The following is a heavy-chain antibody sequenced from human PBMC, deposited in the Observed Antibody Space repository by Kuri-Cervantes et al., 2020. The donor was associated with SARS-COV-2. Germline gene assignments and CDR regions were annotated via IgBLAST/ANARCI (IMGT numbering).Heavy chain of an antibody. CDR2: ISYDGSNK. J-gene: IGHJ4*02. D-gene: IGHD1-26*01. V-gene: IGHV3-30*18. Sequence: GGSLRLSCAASGFTFSSYGMHWVRQAPGKGLEWVAVISYDGSNKYYADSVEGRFTISRDNSKNTLYLQMNSLRAEDTAVYYCAKDGPDSGSYLFDYWGQGTLVTVSS. CDR3: AKDGPDSGSYLFDY. CDR1: GFTFSSYG.